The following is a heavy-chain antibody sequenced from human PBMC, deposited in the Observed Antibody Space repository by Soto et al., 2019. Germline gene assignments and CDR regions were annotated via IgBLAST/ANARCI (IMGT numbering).Heavy chain of an antibody. V-gene: IGHV5-51*01. CDR2: IYPGDSDT. CDR3: ARTDGYEIEY. Sequence: GESLKISCQGSGYSFVSYWIAWVRQMPGKGLEWMGSIYPGDSDTTNSPSFQGQVTMSVEKSITTVYLQWSSLKASDTAMYYCARTDGYEIEYWGQGTLVTVSS. J-gene: IGHJ4*02. CDR1: GYSFVSYW. D-gene: IGHD2-21*01.